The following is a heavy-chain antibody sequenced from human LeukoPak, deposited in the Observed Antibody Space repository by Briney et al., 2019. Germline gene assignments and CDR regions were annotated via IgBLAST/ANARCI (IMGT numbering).Heavy chain of an antibody. V-gene: IGHV4-34*01. CDR2: INHGGST. J-gene: IGHJ4*02. D-gene: IGHD3-16*02. Sequence: PSETLSLTCAVYGGSFSGYYWSWIRQPPGKGLEWIGEINHGGSTNYNPSLKSRVTISVDTSKNQFSLKLSSVTAADTAVYYCARFVDLGYFDYWGQGTLVTVSS. CDR1: GGSFSGYY. CDR3: ARFVDLGYFDY.